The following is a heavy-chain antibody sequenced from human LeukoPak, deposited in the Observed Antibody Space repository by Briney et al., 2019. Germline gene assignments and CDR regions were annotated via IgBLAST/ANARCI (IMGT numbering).Heavy chain of an antibody. Sequence: GGSLRLSCAASGFTFSSYAMSWVRQAPGKGLEWVSAISGSGGSTYYADSVKGRFTISRDNSKNTLYLQMNSLRAEDTAVYYGAKGTYYHGSGSYPFGAFDIWGQGTMVTVSS. J-gene: IGHJ3*02. CDR3: AKGTYYHGSGSYPFGAFDI. CDR2: ISGSGGST. V-gene: IGHV3-23*01. D-gene: IGHD3-10*01. CDR1: GFTFSSYA.